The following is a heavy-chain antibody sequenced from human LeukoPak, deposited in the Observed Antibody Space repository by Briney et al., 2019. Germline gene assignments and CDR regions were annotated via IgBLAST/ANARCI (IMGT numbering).Heavy chain of an antibody. V-gene: IGHV4-34*01. CDR2: INHSGST. CDR1: GGSFSGYY. D-gene: IGHD3/OR15-3a*01. J-gene: IGHJ4*02. CDR3: ARDKRRTGYYTRVYFDY. Sequence: SQTLSLTRTVYGGSFSGYYWSWIRQPPGPELEWIGEINHSGSTNYNPSLKSRVTISVDTSKNQFSLKLSSVTAADTAVYYCARDKRRTGYYTRVYFDYWGQGTLVTVSS.